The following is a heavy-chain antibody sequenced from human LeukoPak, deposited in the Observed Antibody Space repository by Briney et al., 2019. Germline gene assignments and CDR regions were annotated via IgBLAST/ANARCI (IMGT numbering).Heavy chain of an antibody. Sequence: GSLRLSCAASGFTFSTYAMSWVRQAPGKELEWVSALTNSGGSGGVTYYADSVKGRFIISRDNSKSTLYLQLSSLRAEDTAVYYCAKAMSTDHYDSRGFYRVDFDSWGQGTLVTVSS. J-gene: IGHJ4*02. V-gene: IGHV3-23*01. CDR1: GFTFSTYA. CDR2: LTNSGGSGGVT. D-gene: IGHD3-22*01. CDR3: AKAMSTDHYDSRGFYRVDFDS.